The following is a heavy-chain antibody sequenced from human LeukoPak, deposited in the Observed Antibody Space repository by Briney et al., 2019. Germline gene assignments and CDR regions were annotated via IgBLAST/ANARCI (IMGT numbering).Heavy chain of an antibody. J-gene: IGHJ5*02. CDR2: IYSGGST. Sequence: PGGSLRLSCAASGFTVSSNYMSWVRQAPGKGLEWVSVIYSGGSTYYADSVKGRFTISRDNSKNTLYLQMNGLRAEDTAVYYCAAGYSSSWYKTYNWFDPWGQGTLVTVSS. D-gene: IGHD6-13*01. CDR3: AAGYSSSWYKTYNWFDP. CDR1: GFTVSSNY. V-gene: IGHV3-53*01.